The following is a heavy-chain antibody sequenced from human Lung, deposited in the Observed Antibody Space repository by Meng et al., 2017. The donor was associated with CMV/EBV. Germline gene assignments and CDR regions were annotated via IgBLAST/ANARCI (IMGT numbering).Heavy chain of an antibody. D-gene: IGHD6-19*01. CDR1: GGSSSNGSTY. J-gene: IGHJ4*02. V-gene: IGHV4-61*03. CDR3: ARKAIAVADPFDS. Sequence: SGGSSSNGSTYWSWIRQPPGKGLEGIRYIYNSRRTNYKPSLRSRITISVDTSKNHFSLRMRSVTAADTAVYYCARKAIAVADPFDSWGQGTLVTVSS. CDR2: IYNSRRT.